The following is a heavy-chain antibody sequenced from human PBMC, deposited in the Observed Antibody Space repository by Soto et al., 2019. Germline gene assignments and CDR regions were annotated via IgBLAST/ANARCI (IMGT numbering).Heavy chain of an antibody. CDR1: GGTFGSYA. D-gene: IGHD2-2*01. J-gene: IGHJ6*02. Sequence: QVQLVQSGAEVRKPGSSVKVYCQASGGTFGSYAITWVRRAPGKGLEWLGGIIPILNSAAYAQKFQGRFIITADEVTNTAYMELSSLRFDDTAVYYCAREAPYCSSAACPKFYDMDVWGQGTTVTVAS. V-gene: IGHV1-69*01. CDR3: AREAPYCSSAACPKFYDMDV. CDR2: IIPILNSA.